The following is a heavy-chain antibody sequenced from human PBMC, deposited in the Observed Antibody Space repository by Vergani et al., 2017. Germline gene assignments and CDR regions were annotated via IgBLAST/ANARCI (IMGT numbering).Heavy chain of an antibody. CDR3: ARDPGVALAAAASFDY. J-gene: IGHJ4*02. D-gene: IGHD6-13*01. CDR2: INPNSGGT. V-gene: IGHV1-2*02. CDR1: GYTFTGYY. Sequence: QVQLVQSGAEVKKPGASVKVSCKASGYTFTGYYMHWVRQAPGQGLEWMGWINPNSGGTNYAQKFQGRVTMTRDTSISTAYMELSRLRSDDTAVYYCARDPGVALAAAASFDYWGQGTLVTVSS.